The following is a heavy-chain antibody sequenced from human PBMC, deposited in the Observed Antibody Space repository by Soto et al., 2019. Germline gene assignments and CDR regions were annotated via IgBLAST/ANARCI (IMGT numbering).Heavy chain of an antibody. CDR2: INHSGST. Sequence: PSETLSLTCAVYGGSFSGYYWSWIRQPPGKGLEWIGEINHSGSTNYNPSLKSRVTISVDTSKNQFSLKLSSVTAADTAVYYCARGRTIAAGTASAFDIWGQGTMVTVSS. CDR3: ARGRTIAAGTASAFDI. D-gene: IGHD6-13*01. CDR1: GGSFSGYY. V-gene: IGHV4-34*01. J-gene: IGHJ3*02.